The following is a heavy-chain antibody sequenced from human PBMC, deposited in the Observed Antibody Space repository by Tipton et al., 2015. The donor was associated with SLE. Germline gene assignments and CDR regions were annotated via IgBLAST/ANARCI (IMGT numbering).Heavy chain of an antibody. CDR3: AHANWGTNFDY. Sequence: TLSLTCTVSGGSISSSSYYWAWIRQPPGKGLEWIGSIYYSGSTYYNPSLESRVTISVDTSKNQFSLKLSSVTAADTAVFYCAHANWGTNFDYWGQGTLVTASS. V-gene: IGHV4-39*07. CDR2: IYYSGST. D-gene: IGHD7-27*01. CDR1: GGSISSSSYY. J-gene: IGHJ4*02.